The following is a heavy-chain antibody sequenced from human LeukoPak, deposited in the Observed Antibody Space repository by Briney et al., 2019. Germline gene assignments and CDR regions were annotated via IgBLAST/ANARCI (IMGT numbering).Heavy chain of an antibody. D-gene: IGHD4-17*01. Sequence: PGGSLRLSCAASGFTFSDYYMSWIRQAPGKGLEWIGEINHSGSTNYDPSLKSRVTISVDTSKNQFSLKLSSVTAADTAVYYCARLAKETTVTRGYFDYWGQGTLVTVSS. V-gene: IGHV4-34*01. CDR3: ARLAKETTVTRGYFDY. J-gene: IGHJ4*02. CDR1: GFTFSDYY. CDR2: INHSGST.